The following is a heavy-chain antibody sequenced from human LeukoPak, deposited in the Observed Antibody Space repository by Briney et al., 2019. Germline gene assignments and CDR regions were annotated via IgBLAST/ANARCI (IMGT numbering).Heavy chain of an antibody. J-gene: IGHJ4*02. CDR1: GGSITATRSY. V-gene: IGHV4-39*07. CDR2: ISFGGDT. Sequence: PSETLSLTCSVSGGSITATRSYGAWVRQSPGKGLEWIASISFGGDTYYTPSLESRVLISVDTSKNTFSLRLTSVTAADTAVYYCARVRSRQGYFEYWGPGNL. CDR3: ARVRSRQGYFEY.